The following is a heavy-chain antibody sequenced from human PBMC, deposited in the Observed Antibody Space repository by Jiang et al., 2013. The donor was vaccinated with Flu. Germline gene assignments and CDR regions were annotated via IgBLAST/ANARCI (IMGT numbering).Heavy chain of an antibody. CDR2: IYYSGST. D-gene: IGHD5-24*01. CDR1: GGSISSSSYY. CDR3: ARRRRGDGYNQGYFDY. Sequence: LLKPSETLSLTCTVSGGSISSSSYYWGWIRQPPGKGLEWIGSIYYSGSTYYNPSLKSRVTISVDTSKNQFSLKLSSVTAADTAVYYCARRRRGDGYNQGYFDYWGQGTLVTVSS. J-gene: IGHJ4*02. V-gene: IGHV4-39*07.